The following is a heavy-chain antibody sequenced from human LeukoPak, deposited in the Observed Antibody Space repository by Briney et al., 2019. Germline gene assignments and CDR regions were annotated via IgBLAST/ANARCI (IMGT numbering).Heavy chain of an antibody. CDR2: SNSNSGDI. D-gene: IGHD6-19*01. Sequence: GGSLRLSCLASGFSFNTYTMHWVRQAPGKGLEWVSSSNSNSGDIHYAGSVEGRFTIARDNAKNSLFLQMNSLRDEDTAIYYCARESAYRSGLFDYWGQGTLVTVSS. J-gene: IGHJ4*02. V-gene: IGHV3-21*01. CDR3: ARESAYRSGLFDY. CDR1: GFSFNTYT.